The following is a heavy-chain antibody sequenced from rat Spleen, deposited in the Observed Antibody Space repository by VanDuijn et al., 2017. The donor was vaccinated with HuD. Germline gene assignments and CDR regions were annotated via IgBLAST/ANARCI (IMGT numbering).Heavy chain of an antibody. J-gene: IGHJ2*01. Sequence: EVQLVESGGGLVQPGRSLKLSCAASGFTFSDYTMAWVRQAPKKGLEWIAAIIYDGTNTYYRDSVKGRFTISSENAKSTLYLEMDSLRSEDTATYYCARRHYGYTDYFDYWGQGVMVTVSS. CDR2: IIYDGTNT. CDR1: GFTFSDYT. V-gene: IGHV5-17*01. D-gene: IGHD1-6*01. CDR3: ARRHYGYTDYFDY.